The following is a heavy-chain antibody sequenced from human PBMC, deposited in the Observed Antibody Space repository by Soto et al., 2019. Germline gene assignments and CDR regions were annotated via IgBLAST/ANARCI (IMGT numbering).Heavy chain of an antibody. Sequence: AASVKVSCKASGYTFTSYAMHWVRQAPGQRLEWMGWINAGNGNTKYSQKFQGRVTITRDTSASTAYMELSSLRSEDTAVYYCERDPTLLCFGVSAFDIWGQGTMVTVSS. J-gene: IGHJ3*02. CDR1: GYTFTSYA. D-gene: IGHD3-10*01. CDR2: INAGNGNT. V-gene: IGHV1-3*01. CDR3: ERDPTLLCFGVSAFDI.